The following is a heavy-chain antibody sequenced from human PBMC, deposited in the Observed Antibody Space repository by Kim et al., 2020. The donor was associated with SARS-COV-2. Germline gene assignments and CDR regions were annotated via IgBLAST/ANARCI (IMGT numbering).Heavy chain of an antibody. Sequence: SVKVSCKASGFTFINSAVQWVRQARGQRLEWMGWIVVASGNTKYAENFQDRITITRDTSAGSVHLELNNLRVGDTAIYYCAATDIFNYEVDVWGQGTPVAGSS. V-gene: IGHV1-58*01. D-gene: IGHD3-9*01. CDR1: GFTFINSA. J-gene: IGHJ6*02. CDR2: IVVASGNT. CDR3: AATDIFNYEVDV.